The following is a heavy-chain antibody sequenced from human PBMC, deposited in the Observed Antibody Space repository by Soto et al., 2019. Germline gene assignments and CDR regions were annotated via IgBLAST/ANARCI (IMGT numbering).Heavy chain of an antibody. CDR2: IYSGGST. CDR1: GFTVSSNY. J-gene: IGHJ4*02. Sequence: SGGSLRLSCAASGFTVSSNYMSWVRQAPGKGLEWVSVIYSGGSTYYADSVKGRFTISRDNSKNTLYLQMNSLRAEDTAVYYCARETYYDFWSGYYNDWGQGTLVTVSS. D-gene: IGHD3-3*01. V-gene: IGHV3-53*01. CDR3: ARETYYDFWSGYYND.